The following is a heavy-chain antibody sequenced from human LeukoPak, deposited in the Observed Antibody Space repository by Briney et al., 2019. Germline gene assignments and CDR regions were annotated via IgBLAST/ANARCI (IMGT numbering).Heavy chain of an antibody. CDR3: ARGPDHSLCSNYQYYFDH. CDR1: GYTFTSNY. CDR2: ITPSGGST. V-gene: IGHV1-46*03. D-gene: IGHD4-11*01. J-gene: IGHJ4*02. Sequence: ASVKVSCKASGYTFTSNYMHLVRQAPGQGLEWMGIITPSGGSTSYAQKFQGRVTMTRDTSTSTVYMELSSLRSEDTAVYYCARGPDHSLCSNYQYYFDHWGQGTLVTVSS.